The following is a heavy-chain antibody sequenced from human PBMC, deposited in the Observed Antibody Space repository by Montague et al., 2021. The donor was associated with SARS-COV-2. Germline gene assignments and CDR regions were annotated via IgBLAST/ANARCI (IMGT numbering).Heavy chain of an antibody. V-gene: IGHV4-4*07. D-gene: IGHD2-15*01. Sequence: RGVTAYNPSLESRVTMSVDTSKNQFSLKVKSLTAPDTARYYCARGVVAAPPVVDYWGRGTLVNVSS. CDR3: ARGVVAAPPVVDY. J-gene: IGHJ4*02. CDR2: RGVT.